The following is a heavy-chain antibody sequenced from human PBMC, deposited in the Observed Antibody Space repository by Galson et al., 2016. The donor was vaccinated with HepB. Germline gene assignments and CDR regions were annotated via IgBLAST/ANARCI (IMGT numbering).Heavy chain of an antibody. V-gene: IGHV3-23*01. J-gene: IGHJ5*02. CDR1: GFSFSSYS. CDR3: ARGDCSSSTCYVIWFDP. Sequence: LRLSSAASGFSFSSYSMMSARQAPGKGLEWVSTTTGSGCTTYYADSVKGRLTISRDNGKNSLYLQMGSLRAEDTAVYYCARGDCSSSTCYVIWFDPWGQGTLVTVSS. CDR2: TTGSGCTT. D-gene: IGHD2-2*01.